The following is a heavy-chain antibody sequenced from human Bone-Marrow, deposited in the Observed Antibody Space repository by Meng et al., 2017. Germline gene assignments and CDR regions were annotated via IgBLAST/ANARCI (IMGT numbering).Heavy chain of an antibody. J-gene: IGHJ4*02. V-gene: IGHV3-15*01. CDR1: GFYFSNAW. CDR2: IKSNTDGGTA. CDR3: TWDDKAVSDY. Sequence: VCAGEDLVPLGGSLRLSGAAFGFYFSNAWMSWVRQAPGKGLEWVGRIKSNTDGGTAEYAAPVTGRFTISRDDSKSTLYLQLSGLRIDDTGVYYCTWDDKAVSDYWGQGTLVTVSS. D-gene: IGHD3-9*01.